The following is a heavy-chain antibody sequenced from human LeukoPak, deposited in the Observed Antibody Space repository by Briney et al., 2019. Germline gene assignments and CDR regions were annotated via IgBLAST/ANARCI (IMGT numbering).Heavy chain of an antibody. CDR1: GYTFTSYY. CDR2: IIPSGGST. V-gene: IGHV1-46*01. J-gene: IGHJ4*02. CDR3: ARARSEAGIDY. Sequence: ASVRVSCKASGYTFTSYYIHWVRQAPGQGLEWMGIIIPSGGSTSCAQKFQGRVTLTRDTSTNTVYMELSSLRSEDTAVYYCARARSEAGIDYWGQGTLVTVSS.